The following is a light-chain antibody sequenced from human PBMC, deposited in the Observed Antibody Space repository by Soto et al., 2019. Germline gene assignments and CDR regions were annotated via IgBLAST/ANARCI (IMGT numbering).Light chain of an antibody. CDR2: LNSDGSH. CDR3: QTWVTGTYVV. Sequence: QPVLTQSPSASASLGASVKLTCTLSSGHSSYAIAWHQQQPEKGPRYLMKLNSDGSHSKGDGIPDRFSGSSSGAERYLTISSLQSEDEADCYCQTWVTGTYVVFGGGTKLTVL. J-gene: IGLJ2*01. V-gene: IGLV4-69*01. CDR1: SGHSSYA.